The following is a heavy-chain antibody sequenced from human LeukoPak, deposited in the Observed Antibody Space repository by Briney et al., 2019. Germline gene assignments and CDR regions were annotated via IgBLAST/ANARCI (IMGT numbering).Heavy chain of an antibody. Sequence: ASVKVSCKASGYTFTSYGISWVRQAPGQGLEWMGGINPNSGGTNYAQKFQGRVTMTRDTSISTAYMELSRLRSDDTAVYYCARGGCSGGICYFSSNEYWGQGTLGTVSA. J-gene: IGHJ4*02. D-gene: IGHD2-15*01. V-gene: IGHV1-2*02. CDR3: ARGGCSGGICYFSSNEY. CDR2: INPNSGGT. CDR1: GYTFTSYG.